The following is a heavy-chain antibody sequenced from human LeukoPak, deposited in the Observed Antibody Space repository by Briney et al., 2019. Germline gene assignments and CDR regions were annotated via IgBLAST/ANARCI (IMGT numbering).Heavy chain of an antibody. Sequence: SQTLSLTCTVSGGSISSGGYYWSWIRQHPGKGLEWIGYIYYSGSPYYNPSLKSRVTISVDTSKNQFSLKLSSVTAADTAVYYCARVLRFLEWSHYYYYGMDVWGQGTTVTVSS. D-gene: IGHD3-3*01. V-gene: IGHV4-31*03. CDR2: IYYSGSP. CDR3: ARVLRFLEWSHYYYYGMDV. J-gene: IGHJ6*02. CDR1: GGSISSGGYY.